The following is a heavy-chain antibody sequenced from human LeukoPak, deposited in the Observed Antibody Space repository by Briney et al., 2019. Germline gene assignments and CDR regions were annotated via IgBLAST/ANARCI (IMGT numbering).Heavy chain of an antibody. CDR2: INPNSGGT. CDR1: GYTFTGYY. J-gene: IGHJ3*02. D-gene: IGHD3-22*01. CDR3: ATASLVGSTMIVDDAFDI. Sequence: PGASVKVSCKASGYTFTGYYMHWVRQAPGQGLEWMGWINPNSGGTNYAQKFQGRVTMTRDTSISTAYMELSRLRSDDTAVYYCATASLVGSTMIVDDAFDIWGQGTMVTVSS. V-gene: IGHV1-2*02.